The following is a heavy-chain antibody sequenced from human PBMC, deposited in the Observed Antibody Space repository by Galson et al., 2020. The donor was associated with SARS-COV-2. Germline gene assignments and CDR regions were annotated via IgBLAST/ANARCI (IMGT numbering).Heavy chain of an antibody. V-gene: IGHV1-18*04. D-gene: IGHD3-22*01. J-gene: IGHJ3*02. CDR3: ATPGDYYNSSGYYYDAFDI. CDR2: ISAYNGNT. Sequence: ASVKVSCKASGYTFTSYGISWVRQPPGQGLEWMGWISAYNGNTNYAQKLQGRVTMTTDTSTNTAYMELRSLRSDDTAVYYCATPGDYYNSSGYYYDAFDIWGQGTMVTVSS. CDR1: GYTFTSYG.